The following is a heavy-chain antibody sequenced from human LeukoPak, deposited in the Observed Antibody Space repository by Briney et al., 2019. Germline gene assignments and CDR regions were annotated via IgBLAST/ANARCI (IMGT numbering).Heavy chain of an antibody. CDR1: GYTFTGYY. V-gene: IGHV1-2*02. J-gene: IGHJ5*02. CDR2: INPNSGGT. CDR3: ARGVGIAAAGIHRPTYYNWFDP. D-gene: IGHD6-13*01. Sequence: AASVKVSCKASGYTFTGYYMHWVRQAPGQGLEWMGWINPNSGGTNYAQKLQGRVTMTTDTSTSTAYMELRSLRSDDTAVYYCARGVGIAAAGIHRPTYYNWFDPWGQGTLVTVSS.